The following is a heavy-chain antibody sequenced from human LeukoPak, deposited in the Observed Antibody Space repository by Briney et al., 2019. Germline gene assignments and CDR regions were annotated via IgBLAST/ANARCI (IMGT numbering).Heavy chain of an antibody. Sequence: GGSLRLSCAASGFTFSSYSMNWVRQAPGKGLEWVSYISSSSSTIYYADSVKGRFTISRDNAKNSLYLQMNILRDEDTAVYYCARVGNGRSWDYWGQGTLVSVSS. D-gene: IGHD2-15*01. CDR2: ISSSSSTI. CDR3: ARVGNGRSWDY. CDR1: GFTFSSYS. J-gene: IGHJ4*02. V-gene: IGHV3-48*02.